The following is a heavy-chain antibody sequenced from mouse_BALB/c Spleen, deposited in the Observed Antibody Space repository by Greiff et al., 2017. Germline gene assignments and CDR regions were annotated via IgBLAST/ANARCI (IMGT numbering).Heavy chain of an antibody. Sequence: EVQGVESGGGLVQPGGSLKLSCAASGFTFSSYGMSWVRQTPDKRLELVATINSNGGSTYYPDSVKGRFTISRDNAKNTLYLQMSSLKSEDTAMYYCASHYYGLYYFDYWGQGTTLTVSS. CDR3: ASHYYGLYYFDY. V-gene: IGHV5-6-3*01. CDR1: GFTFSSYG. D-gene: IGHD1-2*01. J-gene: IGHJ2*01. CDR2: INSNGGST.